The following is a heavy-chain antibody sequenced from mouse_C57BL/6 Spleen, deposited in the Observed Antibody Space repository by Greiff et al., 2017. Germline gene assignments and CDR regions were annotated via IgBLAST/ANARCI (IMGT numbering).Heavy chain of an antibody. CDR2: ISYDGSN. J-gene: IGHJ1*03. CDR3: ARGDYYDYDDSHWYFDV. CDR1: GYSITSGYY. Sequence: EVKLEESGPGLVKPSQSLSLTCSVTGYSITSGYYWNWIRQFPGNKLEWMGYISYDGSNNYNPSLKNRISITRDTSKNQFFLKLNSVTTEDTATYYCARGDYYDYDDSHWYFDVWGTGTTVTVSS. V-gene: IGHV3-6*01. D-gene: IGHD2-4*01.